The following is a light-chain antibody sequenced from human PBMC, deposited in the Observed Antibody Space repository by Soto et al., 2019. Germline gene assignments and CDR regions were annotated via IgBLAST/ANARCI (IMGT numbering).Light chain of an antibody. CDR2: GNI. CDR1: SSNIGAGYD. Sequence: QSALTQPPSVSGAPGQRVTVSCTGSSSNIGAGYDVHWYQQLPGAAPKLLIYGNINRPSGVPDRFSGSKSGTSASLAITGLQAEDEADYYCQSFDSSLSGVLFGGGTKLTVL. J-gene: IGLJ3*02. V-gene: IGLV1-40*01. CDR3: QSFDSSLSGVL.